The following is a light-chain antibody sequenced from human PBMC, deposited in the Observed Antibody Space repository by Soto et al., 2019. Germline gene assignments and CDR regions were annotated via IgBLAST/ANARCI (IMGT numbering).Light chain of an antibody. CDR1: QGMSND. V-gene: IGKV1-17*01. CDR3: LQHNSYPHT. Sequence: DIQMTQSPSSLSASVGDRVTITCRASQGMSNDLGWYQQKPGKAPKRLIYAASSLQSGVPSRFSGSGSGTEFTLTISSLQPEDFATYYCLQHNSYPHTFGQGTKLEIK. CDR2: AAS. J-gene: IGKJ2*01.